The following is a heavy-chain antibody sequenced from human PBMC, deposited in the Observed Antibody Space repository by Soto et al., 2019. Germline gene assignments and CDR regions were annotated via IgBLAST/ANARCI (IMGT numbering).Heavy chain of an antibody. V-gene: IGHV4-31*01. CDR3: ARGGGSTKVDY. Sequence: QVQLQESGPGLVKPSQTLSLTCTVSGGSITSSGYYWSWIRQHPGEGLEWIGFTSNSGSTSYNPSLKRLVTVSVDTSSNQFSLNLKSVTSADTAVYYCARGGGSTKVDYWGQGTLVTVSP. CDR2: TSNSGST. J-gene: IGHJ4*02. CDR1: GGSITSSGYY. D-gene: IGHD2-2*01.